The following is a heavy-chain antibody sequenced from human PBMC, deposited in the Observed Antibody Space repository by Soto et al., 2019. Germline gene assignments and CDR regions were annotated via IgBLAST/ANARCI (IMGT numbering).Heavy chain of an antibody. J-gene: IGHJ6*02. CDR3: ARVVMTTVNASYYYGMDV. D-gene: IGHD4-4*01. Sequence: GASVKVSCKASGGTFSSYAISWVRQAPGQGLEWMGRIIPFIGTANYAQKFQGRVTIAADESTSTAYMELTSLRSEDTAVYYCARVVMTTVNASYYYGMDVWGQGTTVTVSS. CDR2: IIPFIGTA. V-gene: IGHV1-69*11. CDR1: GGTFSSYA.